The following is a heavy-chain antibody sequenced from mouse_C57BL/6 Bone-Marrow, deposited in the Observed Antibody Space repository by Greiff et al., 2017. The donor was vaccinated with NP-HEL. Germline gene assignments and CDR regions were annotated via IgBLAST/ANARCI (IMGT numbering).Heavy chain of an antibody. CDR3: ARDGYRSHWYFDV. D-gene: IGHD2-3*01. Sequence: QVQLQQPGAELVKPGASVKLSCKASGYTFTSYWMHWVKQRPGQGLEWIGMIHPNSGSTNYNEKFKSKATLTVDKSSSTAYMQLSSLTSEDSAVYYCARDGYRSHWYFDVWGTGTTVTVSS. CDR1: GYTFTSYW. J-gene: IGHJ1*03. V-gene: IGHV1-64*01. CDR2: IHPNSGST.